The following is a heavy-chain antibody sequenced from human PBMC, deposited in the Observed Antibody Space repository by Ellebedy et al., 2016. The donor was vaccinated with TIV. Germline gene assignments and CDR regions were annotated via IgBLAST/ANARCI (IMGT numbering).Heavy chain of an antibody. V-gene: IGHV1-8*01. D-gene: IGHD3-22*01. CDR1: GYTFTSYD. J-gene: IGHJ4*02. CDR3: ARVGRIRTLIVAPVYFDY. Sequence: AASVKVSCKASGYTFTSYDINWVRQATGQGLEWMGWMNPNSGNTGYAQKFQGRVTMTRNTSISTAYMELRSLRSDDTAVYYCARVGRIRTLIVAPVYFDYWGQGTLVTVSS. CDR2: MNPNSGNT.